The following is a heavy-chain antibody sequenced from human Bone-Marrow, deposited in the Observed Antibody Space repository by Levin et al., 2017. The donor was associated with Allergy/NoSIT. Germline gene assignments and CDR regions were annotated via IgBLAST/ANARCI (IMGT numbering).Heavy chain of an antibody. CDR2: IYSNGDT. V-gene: IGHV3-66*01. CDR1: GVTVGNNY. J-gene: IGHJ4*02. CDR3: ARDPPGQF. Sequence: GESLKISCAASGVTVGNNYMRWVRQAPGKGLEWVSLIYSNGDTAYADSVKGRFTISRDSSQNTLSLQMHSLRVEDTAVYYCARDPPGQFWGQGTLVTVSS. D-gene: IGHD2-2*01.